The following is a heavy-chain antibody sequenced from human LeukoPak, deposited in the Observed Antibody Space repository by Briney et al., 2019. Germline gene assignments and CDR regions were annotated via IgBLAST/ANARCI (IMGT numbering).Heavy chain of an antibody. Sequence: SETLSLTCAVYGGSFSGYYWSWIRQPPGKGLEWIGEINHSGSTNYNPSLKSRVTISVDTSKNQFSLKLSSVTAADTAVYYCASHGGVGYCSGGSCTDAFDIWGQGTMVTVSS. CDR3: ASHGGVGYCSGGSCTDAFDI. J-gene: IGHJ3*02. D-gene: IGHD2-15*01. V-gene: IGHV4-34*01. CDR1: GGSFSGYY. CDR2: INHSGST.